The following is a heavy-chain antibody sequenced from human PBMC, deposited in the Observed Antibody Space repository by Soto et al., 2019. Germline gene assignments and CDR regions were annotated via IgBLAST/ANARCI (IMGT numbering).Heavy chain of an antibody. CDR1: GFTFSSYW. Sequence: EVQLMESGGGLVQPGGSLRLSCAASGFTFSSYWMHWVRQAPGKGLVWVSRINSDGSSTTYADSVKGRFTISRDNAKNTLYLQMNSLRAEDTAVDYGVRGEGGWETYWGQGTLVTVSS. D-gene: IGHD6-19*01. CDR2: INSDGSST. CDR3: VRGEGGWETY. J-gene: IGHJ4*02. V-gene: IGHV3-74*01.